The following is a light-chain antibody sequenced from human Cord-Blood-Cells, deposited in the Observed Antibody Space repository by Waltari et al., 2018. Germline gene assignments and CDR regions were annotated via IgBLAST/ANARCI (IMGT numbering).Light chain of an antibody. V-gene: IGKV3-11*01. Sequence: EIVLTQSPATLSLSPVDRATLSCRASQSVSSYLAWYQQKPGQAPRLLIYDASNRATGSPARFSGSGSGTDFTLTISSLEPEDFAVYYGQQRSNWLTFGGGTKVEIK. CDR3: QQRSNWLT. CDR1: QSVSSY. CDR2: DAS. J-gene: IGKJ4*01.